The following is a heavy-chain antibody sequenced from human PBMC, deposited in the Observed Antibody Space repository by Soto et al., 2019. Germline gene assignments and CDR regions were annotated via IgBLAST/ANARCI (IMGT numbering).Heavy chain of an antibody. Sequence: ASVKVSCKASGYTFTSYGISWVRQAPGQGLEWMGWISAYNGNTNYAQKLHGRVTMTTDTSTSTAYMELRSLRSDDTAVYYCARDLFLEWLPDEIYFDYWGQGTLVTVSS. V-gene: IGHV1-18*01. D-gene: IGHD3-3*01. J-gene: IGHJ4*02. CDR2: ISAYNGNT. CDR3: ARDLFLEWLPDEIYFDY. CDR1: GYTFTSYG.